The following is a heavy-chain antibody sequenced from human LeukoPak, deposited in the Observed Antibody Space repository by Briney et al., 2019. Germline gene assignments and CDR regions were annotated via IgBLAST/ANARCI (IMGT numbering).Heavy chain of an antibody. D-gene: IGHD3-10*02. CDR3: AELGITMIGGV. Sequence: PGGTLRLSCAASGFTFSSYGMSWVRQAPGKGLKWVSAISGSGGSTYYADSVKGRFTISRDNSKNTLYLQVNSLRAENTAVYYCAELGITMIGGVWGKGTTVTISS. V-gene: IGHV3-23*01. CDR1: GFTFSSYG. CDR2: ISGSGGST. J-gene: IGHJ6*04.